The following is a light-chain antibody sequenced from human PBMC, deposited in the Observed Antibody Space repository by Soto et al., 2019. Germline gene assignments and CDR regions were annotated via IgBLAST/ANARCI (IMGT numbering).Light chain of an antibody. J-gene: IGKJ5*01. CDR1: QSVSTY. Sequence: VLTKSPATLSLPPGERATLSCRASQSVSTYLAWFQQKPGQAPRLLIYDASNRATGIPARFSGSGSGTDFTLTISSLEPEDFAVYYCQQRSNWPTFGQGTRLEIK. CDR2: DAS. V-gene: IGKV3-11*01. CDR3: QQRSNWPT.